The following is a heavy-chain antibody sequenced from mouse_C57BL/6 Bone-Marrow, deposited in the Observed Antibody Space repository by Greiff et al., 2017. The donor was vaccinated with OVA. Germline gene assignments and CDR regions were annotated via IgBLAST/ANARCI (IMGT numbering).Heavy chain of an antibody. CDR2: INPGSGGT. J-gene: IGHJ2*01. V-gene: IGHV1-54*01. Sequence: VQLQQSGAELVRPGTSVKVSCKASGYAFTNYLIEWVKQRPGKGLEWIGVINPGSGGTNYNEKFKGKATLTADKSSSTAYMQLSSLTSEDSAVYFCARSTGVYYGYWGQGTTLTVSS. CDR3: ARSTGVYYGY. D-gene: IGHD1-1*01. CDR1: GYAFTNYL.